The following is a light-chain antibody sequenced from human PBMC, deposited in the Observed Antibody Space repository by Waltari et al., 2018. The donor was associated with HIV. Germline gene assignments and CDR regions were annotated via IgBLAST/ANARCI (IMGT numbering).Light chain of an antibody. J-gene: IGLJ3*02. CDR3: AAWDDSLSGRV. CDR2: GSN. Sequence: QSVLTQSPSASGTPGQRVTISCSGSSSNIGSNYVYWYQQLPGTAPKLLIYGSNQRPPGVPDRSSGSKSGSSASLAISGLRSEDEADDYCAAWDDSLSGRVFGGGTKLTVL. CDR1: SSNIGSNY. V-gene: IGLV1-47*01.